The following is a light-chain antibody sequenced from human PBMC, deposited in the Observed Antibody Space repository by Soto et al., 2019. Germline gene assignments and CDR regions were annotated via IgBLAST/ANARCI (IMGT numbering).Light chain of an antibody. CDR3: QQSNSLWT. CDR2: KAS. V-gene: IGKV1-5*03. J-gene: IGKJ1*01. Sequence: DIQMTQSPSTLSASVGDRVTIACRASQSISSWLAWYQQKPGTAPKLLIYKASSLESGVPSRFSGSGSGTEFTLTISSLQPDDFATYYCQQSNSLWTFGQGTKVEIK. CDR1: QSISSW.